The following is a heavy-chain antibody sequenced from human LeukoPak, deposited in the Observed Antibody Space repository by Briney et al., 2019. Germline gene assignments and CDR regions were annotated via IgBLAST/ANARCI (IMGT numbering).Heavy chain of an antibody. V-gene: IGHV3-11*01. D-gene: IGHD3-3*01. CDR3: ARDQSNDFWSGIMGGGDAFDI. J-gene: IGHJ3*02. CDR2: ISSSGSTI. Sequence: GGSLRLSRAASGFTFSDYYMSWIRQAPGKGLEWVSYISSSGSTIYYADSVKGRFTISRDNAKNSLYLQMNSLRAEDTAVYYCARDQSNDFWSGIMGGGDAFDIWGQGTMVTVSS. CDR1: GFTFSDYY.